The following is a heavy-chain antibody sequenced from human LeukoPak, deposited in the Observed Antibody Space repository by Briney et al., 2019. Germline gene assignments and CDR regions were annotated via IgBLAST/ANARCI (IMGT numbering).Heavy chain of an antibody. CDR2: INWNGDST. Sequence: GGSLRLSCAASGFTFSSYWMHWVRQAPGKGLEWVSSINWNGDSTSYADSGKGRFTISRDNAKNSLYLQMNSLRVEDTALYYCARRRATIDYYYYMDVWGKGTTVTVSS. J-gene: IGHJ6*03. D-gene: IGHD5-12*01. CDR3: ARRRATIDYYYYMDV. V-gene: IGHV3-20*04. CDR1: GFTFSSYW.